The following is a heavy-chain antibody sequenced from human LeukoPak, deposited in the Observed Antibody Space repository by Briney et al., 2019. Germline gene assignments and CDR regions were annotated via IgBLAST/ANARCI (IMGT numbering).Heavy chain of an antibody. Sequence: GGSLRLSCAASGFTLSSYSMNWVRQAPGEGLEWVSSISRSSAYIYYADSVKGRFTISRDNAKNSLYLQMNSLRAEDTAVYYCARDGYYYGSGSYYKVDFDYWGQGTLVTVSS. CDR1: GFTLSSYS. D-gene: IGHD3-10*01. CDR2: ISRSSAYI. V-gene: IGHV3-21*01. J-gene: IGHJ4*02. CDR3: ARDGYYYGSGSYYKVDFDY.